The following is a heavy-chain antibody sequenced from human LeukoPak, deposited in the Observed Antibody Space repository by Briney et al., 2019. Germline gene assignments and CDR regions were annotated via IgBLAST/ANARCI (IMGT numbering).Heavy chain of an antibody. CDR3: ARSSSSGAGYYYYYMDV. CDR2: IIPIFGTA. V-gene: IGHV1-69*05. J-gene: IGHJ6*03. CDR1: GGTFSSYA. D-gene: IGHD6-6*01. Sequence: SVKVSCKASGGTFSSYAIGWARQAPGQGLEWMGGIIPIFGTANYAQKFQGRVTITTDESTSTAYMELSSLRSEDTAVYYCARSSSSGAGYYYYYMDVWGKGTTVTVSS.